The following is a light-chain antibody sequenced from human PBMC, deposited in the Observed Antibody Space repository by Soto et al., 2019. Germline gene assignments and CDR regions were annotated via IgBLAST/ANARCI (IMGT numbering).Light chain of an antibody. J-gene: IGKJ4*01. Sequence: IQMTQSPSSLSASVGDRVTITCRASQRISSYLNWYQQKPGKAPRLLIYAASTLQSGVPSGFSGSGSATIFTLTISSVQPEDSAIYYCQQYDNLPLTFGGGTKVDIK. CDR2: AAS. V-gene: IGKV1-39*01. CDR1: QRISSY. CDR3: QQYDNLPLT.